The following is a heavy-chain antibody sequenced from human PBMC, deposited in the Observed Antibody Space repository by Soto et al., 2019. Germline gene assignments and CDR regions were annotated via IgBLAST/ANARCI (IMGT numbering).Heavy chain of an antibody. V-gene: IGHV1-18*01. CDR3: ARAPRSSWSAH. J-gene: IGHJ5*02. Sequence: QVQLVQSGAEVKKPGDSVKVACKASGYTCTSYGISWVRQAPGQGLEWMGWISAYNGNTNYAQKLQGRVTMTTDTSTSTDYMELRSLRSDDTAVYYCARAPRSSWSAHWVKGTLVTVS. D-gene: IGHD6-13*01. CDR2: ISAYNGNT. CDR1: GYTCTSYG.